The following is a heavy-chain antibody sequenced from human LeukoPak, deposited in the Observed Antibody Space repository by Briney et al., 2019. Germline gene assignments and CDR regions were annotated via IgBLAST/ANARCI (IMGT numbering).Heavy chain of an antibody. Sequence: SVKVSCKASGGTFSSYAISWVRQAPGQGLEWMGRIIPIFGTANYAQKFQGRVTITTAESTSTAYMELSSLRSEDTAVYYCAREGYCSSTSCSYNWFDPWGQGTLVTVSS. D-gene: IGHD2-2*01. CDR2: IIPIFGTA. CDR3: AREGYCSSTSCSYNWFDP. J-gene: IGHJ5*02. CDR1: GGTFSSYA. V-gene: IGHV1-69*05.